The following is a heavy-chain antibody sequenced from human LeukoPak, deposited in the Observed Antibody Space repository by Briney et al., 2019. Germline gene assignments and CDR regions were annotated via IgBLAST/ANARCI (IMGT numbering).Heavy chain of an antibody. CDR1: GYTFTSYD. D-gene: IGHD3-16*02. CDR3: ARGPPISWYYYYGMDV. J-gene: IGHJ6*02. V-gene: IGHV1-8*01. Sequence: ASVKVSCKASGYTFTSYDINWVGQATGQGREWMGWMNPNSGNTGYAQKFQGRVTMTRNTSISTAYMERSSPRSEDTTVYYCARGPPISWYYYYGMDVWGQGTTVTVSS. CDR2: MNPNSGNT.